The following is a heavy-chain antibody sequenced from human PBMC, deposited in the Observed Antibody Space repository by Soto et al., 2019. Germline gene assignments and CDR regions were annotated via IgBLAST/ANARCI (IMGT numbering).Heavy chain of an antibody. Sequence: EVQLLEAGGGLVQPGGSLRLSCAASGFTFSSYAMSWVRQAPGKGLEWVAAISGSSGGTYYADSMKGRFAISRDNAKNTLYLQMNSLRAEDTAVYYCAKDRGSGSTSWYNGWFDPWGQGTLVTVSS. V-gene: IGHV3-23*01. CDR3: AKDRGSGSTSWYNGWFDP. J-gene: IGHJ5*02. D-gene: IGHD2-2*02. CDR1: GFTFSSYA. CDR2: ISGSSGGT.